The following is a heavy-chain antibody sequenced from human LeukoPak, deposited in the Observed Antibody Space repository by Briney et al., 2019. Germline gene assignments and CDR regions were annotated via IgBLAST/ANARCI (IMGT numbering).Heavy chain of an antibody. J-gene: IGHJ3*02. CDR2: IWFDGSEK. D-gene: IGHD3-10*01. V-gene: IGHV3-33*01. CDR3: ARAGDYGSGSCAFDM. Sequence: GGSLRLSCAASGFTFSRHAMHWVRQAPGKGLEWVAVIWFDGSEKQYADSVKGRFTISRDNAKNTLYLQMNSLRAEDTAVYYCARAGDYGSGSCAFDMWGQGTMVTVSS. CDR1: GFTFSRHA.